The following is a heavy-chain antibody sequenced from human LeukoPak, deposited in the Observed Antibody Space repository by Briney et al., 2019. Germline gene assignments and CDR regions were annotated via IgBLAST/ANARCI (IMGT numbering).Heavy chain of an antibody. V-gene: IGHV3-30*04. CDR1: GFTFSSYV. D-gene: IGHD6-13*01. J-gene: IGHJ4*02. CDR2: ISYDGSNE. Sequence: GGSLLLSCAASGFTFSSYVMHWVRQAPGKGLEWVAIISYDGSNEYYAASEKGRFTISRDTYKTLQCQQMNRLIAADTAVYYCARVGVAAAANSGYFDYWGQGTLVTVSS. CDR3: ARVGVAAAANSGYFDY.